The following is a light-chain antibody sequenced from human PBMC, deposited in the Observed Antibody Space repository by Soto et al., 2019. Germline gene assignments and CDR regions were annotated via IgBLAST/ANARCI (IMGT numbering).Light chain of an antibody. J-gene: IGKJ4*01. Sequence: DIQMTQSPSSLSASVGDRVTITCRASQSISSYLNWYQQKPGKAPKLLIYAASSLQSGVPSRFSGIGSGTDFTLTISRLQPEDFATYYCQQSYSTPITFGGGTKVEIK. V-gene: IGKV1-39*01. CDR1: QSISSY. CDR2: AAS. CDR3: QQSYSTPIT.